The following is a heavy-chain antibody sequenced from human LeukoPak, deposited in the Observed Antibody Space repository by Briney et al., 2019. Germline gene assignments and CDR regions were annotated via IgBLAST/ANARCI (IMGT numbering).Heavy chain of an antibody. CDR2: IKQDGSEK. CDR1: GFTFSSYW. V-gene: IGHV3-7*05. J-gene: IGHJ4*02. D-gene: IGHD2-15*01. CDR3: ARLYCSGGSCFSTYDY. Sequence: PGGSLRLSCAASGFTFSSYWMSWGRQAPGKRLEWVANIKQDGSEKYYVDSVKGRFTISRDNAKNSLYLQVNSLRAEDTAVYYCARLYCSGGSCFSTYDYWGQGTLVTVSS.